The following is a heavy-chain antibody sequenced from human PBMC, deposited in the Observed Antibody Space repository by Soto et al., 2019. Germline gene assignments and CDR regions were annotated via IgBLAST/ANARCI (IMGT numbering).Heavy chain of an antibody. CDR1: GYTFTSYA. Sequence: GASVKVSCKASGYTFTSYAMHWVRQAPGQRLEWMGWINAGNGNTKYSQKFQGRVTITRDTSASTAYMELSSLRSEDTAVYYCARARPPLGSRYYYGMDVWGQGTTVTVSS. D-gene: IGHD3-10*01. V-gene: IGHV1-3*01. CDR3: ARARPPLGSRYYYGMDV. J-gene: IGHJ6*02. CDR2: INAGNGNT.